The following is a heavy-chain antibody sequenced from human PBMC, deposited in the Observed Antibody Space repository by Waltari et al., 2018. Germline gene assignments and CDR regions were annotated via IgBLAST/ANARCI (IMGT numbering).Heavy chain of an antibody. Sequence: EVQLVESGGGLVQPGGSLRRPCAASGFTFSSYWMHWVRQTPGKGLVWVSRINSDGSSTSYADSVKGRFTISRDNAKNTLYLQMNSLRAEDTAVYYCARDRKGQQLIPFYYWGQGTLVTVSS. CDR2: INSDGSST. D-gene: IGHD6-13*01. CDR1: GFTFSSYW. V-gene: IGHV3-74*01. CDR3: ARDRKGQQLIPFYY. J-gene: IGHJ4*02.